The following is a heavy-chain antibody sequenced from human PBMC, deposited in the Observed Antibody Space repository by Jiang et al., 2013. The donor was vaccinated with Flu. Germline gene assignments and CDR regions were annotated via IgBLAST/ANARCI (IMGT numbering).Heavy chain of an antibody. Sequence: GSGLVKPSETLSLTCTVSGGSISSYYWSWIRQPPGKGLEWIGYIYYSGSTNYNPSLKSRVTISVDTSKNQFSLKLSSVTAADTAVYYCARGAAAYYDFWSGYYHLDYWGQGTLVTVSS. D-gene: IGHD3-3*01. CDR3: ARGAAAYYDFWSGYYHLDY. J-gene: IGHJ4*02. CDR2: IYYSGST. V-gene: IGHV4-59*01. CDR1: GGSISSYY.